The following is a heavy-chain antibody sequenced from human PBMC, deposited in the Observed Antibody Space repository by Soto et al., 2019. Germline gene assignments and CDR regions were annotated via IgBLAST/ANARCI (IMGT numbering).Heavy chain of an antibody. J-gene: IGHJ4*02. CDR2: IIPIFGTA. D-gene: IGHD3-16*01. CDR1: GGTFSSYA. V-gene: IGHV1-69*13. CDR3: ARVGDTIRPHFAY. Sequence: SVKVSCKASGGTFSSYAISWVRQAPGQGLEWMGGIIPIFGTANYAQKFQGRVTITADESTSTAYMELSSLRSEDTAVYYCARVGDTIRPHFAYWGQGTLVTVSS.